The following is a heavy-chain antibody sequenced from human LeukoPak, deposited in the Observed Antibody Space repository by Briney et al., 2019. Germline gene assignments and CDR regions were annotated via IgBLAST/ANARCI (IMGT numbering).Heavy chain of an antibody. D-gene: IGHD3-10*01. J-gene: IGHJ3*02. Sequence: ASVKVSCKASGYTFTGYYIHWVRQAPGQGLQWMGWINPNSGGTNYAQKFQGRVTMTRDTSISTAYMELSSLRSEDTAVYYCAIGGVAAGAFDIWGQGTMVTVSS. CDR1: GYTFTGYY. V-gene: IGHV1-2*02. CDR2: INPNSGGT. CDR3: AIGGVAAGAFDI.